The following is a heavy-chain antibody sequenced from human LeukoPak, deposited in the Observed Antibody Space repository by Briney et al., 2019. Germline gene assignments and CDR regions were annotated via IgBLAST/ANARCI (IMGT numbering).Heavy chain of an antibody. V-gene: IGHV4-34*01. D-gene: IGHD3-3*01. CDR2: INHSGST. J-gene: IGHJ6*03. Sequence: SETLSLTCAVYGGSFSDYYWSWIRQPPGKGLEWIGEINHSGSTNYNPSLKSRVTISVDTSKNQFSLKLSSVTAADTAVYYCARGGNYDFWSGYYPYYYMDVWGKGTTVTVSS. CDR1: GGSFSDYY. CDR3: ARGGNYDFWSGYYPYYYMDV.